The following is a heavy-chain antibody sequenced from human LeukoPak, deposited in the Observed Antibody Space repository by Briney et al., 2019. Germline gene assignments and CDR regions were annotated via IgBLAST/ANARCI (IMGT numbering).Heavy chain of an antibody. CDR2: ISASNTKT. D-gene: IGHD6-19*01. CDR1: GFTFNNYA. CDR3: SKDPVQHGNGLYWFDP. V-gene: IGHV3-23*01. Sequence: VGSLRLSCAASGFTFNNYAVSWVRQAPGRGLWWVSGISASNTKTYYADSVNGRFIICRDNSSNNYYLQMTNLKVEDTAVYYCSKDPVQHGNGLYWFDPWGQGTVVTVSS. J-gene: IGHJ5*02.